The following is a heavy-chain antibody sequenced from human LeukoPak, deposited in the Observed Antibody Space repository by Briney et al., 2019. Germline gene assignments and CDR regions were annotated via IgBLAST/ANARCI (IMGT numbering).Heavy chain of an antibody. CDR2: INHSGST. CDR3: ARVWRDFWSGYLRWFDP. V-gene: IGHV4-34*01. Sequence: PSETLSLTCAVYGGSFSGYYWSWIRQPPGKGLEWIGEINHSGSTNYNPSLKSRVTISVDTSKNQFSLKLSSVTAADTAVYYCARVWRDFWSGYLRWFDPWGQGTLVTVSS. J-gene: IGHJ5*02. CDR1: GGSFSGYY. D-gene: IGHD3-3*01.